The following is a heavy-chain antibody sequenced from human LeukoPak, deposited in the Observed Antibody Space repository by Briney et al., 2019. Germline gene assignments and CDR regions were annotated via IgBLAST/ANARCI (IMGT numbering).Heavy chain of an antibody. CDR1: GFTFSSYA. Sequence: GGSLRLSCAASGFTFSSYAMHWVRQAPGKGLEWVAVIPYDGSNKYYADSVKGRFTISRDNSKNTLYLQMNSLRAEDTAVYYCARDHRRYFDYWGQGTLVTVSS. J-gene: IGHJ4*02. V-gene: IGHV3-30-3*01. CDR3: ARDHRRYFDY. CDR2: IPYDGSNK.